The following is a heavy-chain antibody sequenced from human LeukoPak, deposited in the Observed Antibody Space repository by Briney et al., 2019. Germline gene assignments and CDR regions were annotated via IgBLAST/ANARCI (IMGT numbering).Heavy chain of an antibody. D-gene: IGHD6-13*01. V-gene: IGHV4-59*01. CDR3: ARSRGQQLEFDY. CDR1: GGSISSYY. CDR2: IYYSGGT. J-gene: IGHJ4*02. Sequence: SETLSLTCTVSGGSISSYYWSWIRQPPGKGLEWIGYIYYSGGTNYNPSLKSRVTISVDTSKNQFSLKLSSVTAADTAVYYCARSRGQQLEFDYWGQGTLVTVSS.